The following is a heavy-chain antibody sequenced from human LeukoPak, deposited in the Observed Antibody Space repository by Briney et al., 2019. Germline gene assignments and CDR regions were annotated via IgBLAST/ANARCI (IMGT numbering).Heavy chain of an antibody. CDR3: AREKAYYYDSSGYSGVY. Sequence: GGSLRLSCAASGFTFSSSAMTWVRQAPGKGLEWVSTITVDGGDTNYADSVKGRFTISRDNSKNTLYLQMNSLRAEDTAVYYCAREKAYYYDSSGYSGVYWGQGTLVTVSS. V-gene: IGHV3-23*01. D-gene: IGHD3-22*01. CDR2: ITVDGGDT. CDR1: GFTFSSSA. J-gene: IGHJ4*02.